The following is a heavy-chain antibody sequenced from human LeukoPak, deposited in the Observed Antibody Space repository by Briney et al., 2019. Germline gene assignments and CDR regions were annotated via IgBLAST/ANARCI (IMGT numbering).Heavy chain of an antibody. D-gene: IGHD6-13*01. Sequence: SETLSLTCTVSGVSVTSYYWSWLRQPAGKGLEWIGHIYTSESTSYHPSLRSRLTMSVDTSKNQFSLNLRSVTAADTAVYYCARFTKDSSSSSGYYFVYWGQGTLVTISS. CDR1: GVSVTSYY. CDR2: IYTSEST. J-gene: IGHJ4*02. V-gene: IGHV4-4*07. CDR3: ARFTKDSSSSSGYYFVY.